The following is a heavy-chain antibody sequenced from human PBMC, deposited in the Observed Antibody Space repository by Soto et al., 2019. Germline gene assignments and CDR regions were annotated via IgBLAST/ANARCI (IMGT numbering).Heavy chain of an antibody. J-gene: IGHJ4*02. D-gene: IGHD4-17*01. Sequence: EVQLVESGGGLVQPGGSLKLSCAASGFSFSDFAIHWVRQASGKGLEWVGRIRSKVNNYATAYAASVKGRFTISRDDSKNTAYLQMNSLKTEDTALYYCTTLDYGDYRVGFHLDYWCQGTLVTVSS. V-gene: IGHV3-73*02. CDR3: TTLDYGDYRVGFHLDY. CDR2: IRSKVNNYAT. CDR1: GFSFSDFA.